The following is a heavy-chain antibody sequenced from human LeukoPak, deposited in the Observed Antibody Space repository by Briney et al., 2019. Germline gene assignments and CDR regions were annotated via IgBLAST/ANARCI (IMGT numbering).Heavy chain of an antibody. D-gene: IGHD3-22*01. J-gene: IGHJ3*02. CDR3: ARRQDYYDSSGYYGEGAFDI. V-gene: IGHV5-51*01. Sequence: GESLKISCKGSGYSFTSYWIGWVRQMPGRGLGWMGIIYPGDSDTRYSPSFQGQVTISADKSISTAYLQWSSLKASDTAMYYCARRQDYYDSSGYYGEGAFDIWGQGTMVTVSS. CDR1: GYSFTSYW. CDR2: IYPGDSDT.